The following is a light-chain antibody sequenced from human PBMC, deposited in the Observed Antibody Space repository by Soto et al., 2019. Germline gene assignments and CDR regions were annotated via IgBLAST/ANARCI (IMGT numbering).Light chain of an antibody. CDR2: AAS. CDR3: QQYYSYLSWT. V-gene: IGKV1-8*01. J-gene: IGKJ1*01. CDR1: QGISSY. Sequence: AIRMTQSPSSLSASTGDRVTITCRASQGISSYLAWYQQKPGKAPKLPIYAASTLQSGVPSRFSGSGSGTDSTLTISCLQSEDFATYYCQQYYSYLSWTFGQGTKVEIK.